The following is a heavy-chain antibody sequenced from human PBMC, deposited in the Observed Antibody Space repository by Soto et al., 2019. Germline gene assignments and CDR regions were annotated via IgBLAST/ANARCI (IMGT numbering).Heavy chain of an antibody. CDR1: GYTFTSYY. D-gene: IGHD3-3*01. CDR2: INPSGGST. J-gene: IGHJ4*02. Sequence: ASVKVSCKASGYTFTSYYMHWVRQAPGQGLEWMGIINPSGGSTSYAQKFQGRVTMTRDTSTSTVYMELSSLRSEDTAVYYCARDEIYTTLGLNPRDFWSGYCVYWGQGTLVTVSS. V-gene: IGHV1-46*01. CDR3: ARDEIYTTLGLNPRDFWSGYCVY.